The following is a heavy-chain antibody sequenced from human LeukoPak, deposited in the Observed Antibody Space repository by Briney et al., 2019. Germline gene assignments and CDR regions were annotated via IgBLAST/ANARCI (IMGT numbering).Heavy chain of an antibody. Sequence: GSLRLSCAASGFTFSSYWMSWIRQPPGKGLEWIGEINHSGSTNYNPSLKSRVTISVDTSKNQFSLKLSSVTAADTAVYYCARRRGYSYGLGYWGQGTLVTVSS. CDR1: GFTFSSYW. V-gene: IGHV4-34*01. D-gene: IGHD5-18*01. CDR2: INHSGST. J-gene: IGHJ4*02. CDR3: ARRRGYSYGLGY.